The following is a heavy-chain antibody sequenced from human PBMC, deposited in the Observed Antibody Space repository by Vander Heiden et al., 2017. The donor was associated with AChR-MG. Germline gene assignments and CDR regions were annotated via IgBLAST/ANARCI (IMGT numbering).Heavy chain of an antibody. CDR1: GGSFSGYY. CDR3: AVTEGYFDY. D-gene: IGHD3-16*01. V-gene: IGHV4-34*01. CDR2: INHSGST. J-gene: IGHJ4*02. Sequence: QVQLQQWVAGLLKPSETLSLTCAVYGGSFSGYYWSWLRQPPGKGVEWMGEINHSGSTNYNPSLKRRVTISVDTSKTQFSLKLSSVTAADTAVYYCAVTEGYFDYWGQGTLVTLSS.